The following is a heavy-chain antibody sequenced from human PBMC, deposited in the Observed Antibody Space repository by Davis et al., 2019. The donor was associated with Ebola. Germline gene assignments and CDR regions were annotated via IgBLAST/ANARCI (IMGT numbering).Heavy chain of an antibody. D-gene: IGHD6-19*01. CDR3: ASHTVAGFS. Sequence: SETLSLTCTVSGGSISSGSYYWGWIRQPPGKGLEWVGAIYYNGNTYYNPSLKSRVTISVDTSKNQFSLKLSSVTAADTAVYYCASHTVAGFSWGQGTLVTVSS. CDR2: IYYNGNT. J-gene: IGHJ4*02. V-gene: IGHV4-39*07. CDR1: GGSISSGSYY.